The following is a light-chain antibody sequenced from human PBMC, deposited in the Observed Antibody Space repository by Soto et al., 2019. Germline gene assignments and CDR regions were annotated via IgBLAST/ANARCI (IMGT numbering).Light chain of an antibody. Sequence: QSALTQPRSVSGSPGQSVSISCTGTISDVAGYNYVSWYQHHPGKAPKLLISDVTKRPSWVPDRFSGSKSGNTASLTISELQDEDEADYYCSSYAGNNNLVFGGGTQLTVL. CDR1: ISDVAGYNY. J-gene: IGLJ7*01. CDR2: DVT. CDR3: SSYAGNNNLV. V-gene: IGLV2-11*01.